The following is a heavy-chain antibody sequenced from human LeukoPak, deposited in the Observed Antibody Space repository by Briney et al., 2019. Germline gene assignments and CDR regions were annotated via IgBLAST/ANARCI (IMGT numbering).Heavy chain of an antibody. Sequence: SETLSLTCAVYGGSFSGYYWSWIRQPPGKGLEWIGEINHSGSTNYNPSLKSRVTISVDTSKNQFSLKLSSVTAADTAVYYCARDNGSGTPKYYYYMDVWGKGTTVTISS. CDR3: ARDNGSGTPKYYYYMDV. D-gene: IGHD3-10*01. CDR1: GGSFSGYY. V-gene: IGHV4-34*01. J-gene: IGHJ6*03. CDR2: INHSGST.